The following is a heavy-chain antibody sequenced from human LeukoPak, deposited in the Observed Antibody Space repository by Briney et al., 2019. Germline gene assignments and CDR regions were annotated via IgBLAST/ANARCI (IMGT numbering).Heavy chain of an antibody. J-gene: IGHJ4*02. V-gene: IGHV3-48*03. CDR1: GLTFSSYE. Sequence: PGGSLRLSCAASGLTFSSYEMNWVRQAPGKGLEWVSYISSSGSTIYYADSVKGRLTTSRDNAKNSLYLQMNSLRAEDTAVYYCARQGGIAARRRDFDYWGQGTLVTVSS. CDR3: ARQGGIAARRRDFDY. D-gene: IGHD6-6*01. CDR2: ISSSGSTI.